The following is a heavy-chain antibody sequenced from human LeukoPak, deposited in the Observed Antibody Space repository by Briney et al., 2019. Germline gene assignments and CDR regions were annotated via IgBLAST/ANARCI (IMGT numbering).Heavy chain of an antibody. V-gene: IGHV4-4*07. CDR1: GGSISSYY. D-gene: IGHD3-22*01. J-gene: IGHJ4*02. CDR3: ASGTVYDSSGYYFDY. CDR2: IYTSGST. Sequence: SETLSLTCTVSGGSISSYYWSWIRQPAGKGLEWIGRIYTSGSTNYNPSLKRRVTTSVDTSKNQFSLKLSSVTAADTAVYYCASGTVYDSSGYYFDYWGQGTLVTVSS.